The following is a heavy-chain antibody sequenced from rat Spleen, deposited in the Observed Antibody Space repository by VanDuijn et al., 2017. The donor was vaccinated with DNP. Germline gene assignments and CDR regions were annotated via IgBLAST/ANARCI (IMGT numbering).Heavy chain of an antibody. V-gene: IGHV5-22*01. Sequence: EVQLVESGGGLVQPGRSLKLSCAASGFTFSDYYMAWVRQAPKKGLEWVAYISYEGSRTYYRDSVKGRFTLSRDNAKSTLYLQMNSLRSEDTATYCCASCGTTVVTAYAMDAWGQGTSVTVSS. CDR3: ASCGTTVVTAYAMDA. J-gene: IGHJ4*01. CDR2: ISYEGSRT. D-gene: IGHD1-1*01. CDR1: GFTFSDYY.